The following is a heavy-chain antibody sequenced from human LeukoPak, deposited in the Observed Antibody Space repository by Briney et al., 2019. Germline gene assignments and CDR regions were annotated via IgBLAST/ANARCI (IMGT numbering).Heavy chain of an antibody. J-gene: IGHJ5*02. CDR2: IIPIFGTA. CDR3: ARIKRGYSYFVQTDKNWFDP. Sequence: ASVKVSCKGSGGTFSSYAISWVRQAPGQGLEWMGGIIPIFGTANYAQKFQGRVTITTDESTSTACMELSSLRSEDTAVYYCARIKRGYSYFVQTDKNWFDPWGQGTLVTVSS. CDR1: GGTFSSYA. D-gene: IGHD5-18*01. V-gene: IGHV1-69*05.